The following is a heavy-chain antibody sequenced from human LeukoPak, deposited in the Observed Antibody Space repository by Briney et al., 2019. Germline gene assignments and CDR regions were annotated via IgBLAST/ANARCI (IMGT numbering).Heavy chain of an antibody. CDR2: IYYSGST. D-gene: IGHD4-17*01. J-gene: IGHJ4*02. CDR1: GGSISSYY. V-gene: IGHV4-59*01. Sequence: SETLSLTCTVSGGSISSYYWSWIRQPPGKGLEWIGYIYYSGSTNYNPSLKSRVTISVDTSKNQFSLKLSSVTAADTAVYYCARGQDYGDYEGYWGQRTLVTVSS. CDR3: ARGQDYGDYEGY.